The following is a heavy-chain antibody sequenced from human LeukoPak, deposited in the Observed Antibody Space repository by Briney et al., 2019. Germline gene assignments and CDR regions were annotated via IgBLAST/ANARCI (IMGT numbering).Heavy chain of an antibody. CDR1: GYSISNGYY. CDR2: VYHGGNT. V-gene: IGHV4-38-2*02. Sequence: SETLSLTCTVSGYSISNGYYWGWIRQPPGKGLEWIANVYHGGNTDDNPSLKSRVTISVDTSKNQFSLKLSSVTAADTAVYYCARDNGARYYDSSGPTAAFDIWGQGTMVTVSS. CDR3: ARDNGARYYDSSGPTAAFDI. J-gene: IGHJ3*02. D-gene: IGHD3-22*01.